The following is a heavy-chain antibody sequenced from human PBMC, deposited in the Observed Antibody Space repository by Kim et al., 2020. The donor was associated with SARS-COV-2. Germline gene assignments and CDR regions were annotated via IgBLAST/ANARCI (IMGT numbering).Heavy chain of an antibody. Sequence: ASVKVSCKASGYTFTSYYMHWVRQAPGQGLEWMGIINPSGGSTSYAQKFQGRVTMTKDTSTSTVYMELSSLRSEDTAVYYCARVFSDIAAAGPAGYWGQGTLVTVSS. CDR2: INPSGGST. D-gene: IGHD6-13*01. V-gene: IGHV1-46*01. J-gene: IGHJ4*02. CDR1: GYTFTSYY. CDR3: ARVFSDIAAAGPAGY.